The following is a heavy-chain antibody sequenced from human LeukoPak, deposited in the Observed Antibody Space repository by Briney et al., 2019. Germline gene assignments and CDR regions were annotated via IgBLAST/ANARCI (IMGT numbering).Heavy chain of an antibody. CDR2: ISYDGSNK. Sequence: GGSLRLSCAASGFTFSSYGMHWVRQAPGKGLEWVAVISYDGSNKYYADSVKGRFTISRDNSKNTLYLQMNSLRAEDTAVYYCANPYYYDSSGYYSGYWGQGTLVTVSS. V-gene: IGHV3-30*18. D-gene: IGHD3-22*01. J-gene: IGHJ4*02. CDR3: ANPYYYDSSGYYSGY. CDR1: GFTFSSYG.